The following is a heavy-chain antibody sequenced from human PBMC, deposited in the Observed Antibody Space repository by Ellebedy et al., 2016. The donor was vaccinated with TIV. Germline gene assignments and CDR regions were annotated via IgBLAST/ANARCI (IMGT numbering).Heavy chain of an antibody. CDR1: GGTFSSFA. Sequence: AASVKVSCKASGGTFSSFAITWVRQAPGQGLEWMGGIVPILGTTKYAQKFQDRVTITADKSRITAQMELSSLRSEDTAVYYCASHAAGYTGYDFWYFDLWGRGTLVTVSS. J-gene: IGHJ2*01. CDR2: IVPILGTT. V-gene: IGHV1-69*06. D-gene: IGHD5-12*01. CDR3: ASHAAGYTGYDFWYFDL.